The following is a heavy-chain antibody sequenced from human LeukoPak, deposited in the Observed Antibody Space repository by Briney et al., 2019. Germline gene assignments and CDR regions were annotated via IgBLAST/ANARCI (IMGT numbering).Heavy chain of an antibody. CDR3: ARHDYGALYAMDV. D-gene: IGHD4-17*01. J-gene: IGHJ6*02. V-gene: IGHV3-53*01. CDR1: GFTVSSNY. CDR2: IYSGGST. Sequence: PGGALRLSCAASGFTVSSNYMSLVRQAPGKGLEWVSVIYSGGSTYYADSVKGRFTISRENSKNTLYLQMNSLRAEDTAVYYCARHDYGALYAMDVWGQGTTVTVSS.